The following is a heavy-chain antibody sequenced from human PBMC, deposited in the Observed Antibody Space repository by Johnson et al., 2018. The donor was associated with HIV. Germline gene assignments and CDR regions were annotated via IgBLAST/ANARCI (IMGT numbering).Heavy chain of an antibody. CDR2: IRSKANSYAT. D-gene: IGHD2-2*01. CDR1: GFTFSGSA. Sequence: VQLVESGGGLVQPGGSLKLSCAASGFTFSGSAMHWVRQASGKGLEWVGRIRSKANSYATAYAASVKGRFTISRDDSKNTLFLQMNSLRAEDTAVYYCARRRYSSTWRDASDIWGQGTMVTVSS. V-gene: IGHV3-73*02. CDR3: ARRRYSSTWRDASDI. J-gene: IGHJ3*02.